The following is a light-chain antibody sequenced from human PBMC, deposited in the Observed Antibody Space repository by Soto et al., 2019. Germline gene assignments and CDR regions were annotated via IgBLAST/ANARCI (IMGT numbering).Light chain of an antibody. CDR3: SSHTSSRTYA. Sequence: QSVLTQPASVSGSPGQSITISCTGIISDIGGYNSVSWYQQHPGKAPKLIIYEVTNLPSGVSNRFSGSESGNTASLTISGLQPEDEADYYCSSHTSSRTYAFGTGTKVTVL. CDR2: EVT. CDR1: ISDIGGYNS. V-gene: IGLV2-14*01. J-gene: IGLJ1*01.